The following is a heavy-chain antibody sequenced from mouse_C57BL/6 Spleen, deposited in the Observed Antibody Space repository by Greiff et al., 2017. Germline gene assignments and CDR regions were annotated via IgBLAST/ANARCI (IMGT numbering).Heavy chain of an antibody. D-gene: IGHD1-1*01. CDR2: IYPGDGDT. V-gene: IGHV1-82*01. Sequence: VQLQQSGPELVKPGASVKISCKASGYAFSSSWMNWVKQRPGKGLEWIGRIYPGDGDTNYNGKFKGKATLTADKSSSTAYMQLSSLTSEDSAVYFCASPFTTVVATGFDYWGQGTTRTVSS. CDR1: GYAFSSSW. CDR3: ASPFTTVVATGFDY. J-gene: IGHJ2*01.